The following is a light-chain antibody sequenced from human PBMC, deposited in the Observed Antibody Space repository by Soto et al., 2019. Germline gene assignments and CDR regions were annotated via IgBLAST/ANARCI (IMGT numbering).Light chain of an antibody. Sequence: EIVLTQSPATLSLSPGERATLSCRASQSVSSYLAWYQQKPGQAPRLLIYDASNRATGIPAMFSGSGSGKDFTLTISSLEPEDFAVYYCQQRSNWLFTFGPGTKVDIK. CDR3: QQRSNWLFT. J-gene: IGKJ3*01. V-gene: IGKV3-11*01. CDR2: DAS. CDR1: QSVSSY.